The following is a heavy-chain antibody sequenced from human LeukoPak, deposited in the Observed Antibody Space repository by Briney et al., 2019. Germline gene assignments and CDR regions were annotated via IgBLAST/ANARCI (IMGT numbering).Heavy chain of an antibody. D-gene: IGHD4-17*01. J-gene: IGHJ4*02. Sequence: ASVKVSCKASGYTFTDPYMHWVRQAPGQGPEWMGWIKSNSGGTNYAQKFQGRVTMTRDTSISTAYMELSGLRSDDTAVYYCARGKVDGDDFDYWGQGTLVTVSS. CDR2: IKSNSGGT. V-gene: IGHV1-2*02. CDR3: ARGKVDGDDFDY. CDR1: GYTFTDPY.